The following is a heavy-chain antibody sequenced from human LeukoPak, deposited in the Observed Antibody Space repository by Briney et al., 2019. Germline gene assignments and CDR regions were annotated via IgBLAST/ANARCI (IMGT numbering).Heavy chain of an antibody. CDR1: GGAFSSYA. J-gene: IGHJ3*02. CDR2: ISAYNGNT. Sequence: ASVKVSCKASGGAFSSYAISWVRQAPGQGLEWMGWISAYNGNTNYAQKLQGRVTMTTDTSTSTAYMELRSLRSDDTAVYYCARESQYYDFWSGYYPDAFDIWGQGTMVTVSS. D-gene: IGHD3-3*01. CDR3: ARESQYYDFWSGYYPDAFDI. V-gene: IGHV1-18*01.